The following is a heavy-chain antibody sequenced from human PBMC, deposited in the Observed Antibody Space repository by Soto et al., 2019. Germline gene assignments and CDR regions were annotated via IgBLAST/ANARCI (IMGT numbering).Heavy chain of an antibody. J-gene: IGHJ4*02. D-gene: IGHD6-13*01. V-gene: IGHV1-46*01. CDR3: ARGLAAAEGFDY. Sequence: ASLKVSCKASGYTFTSYYIHWVRQAPGQGLECMGIINPSGGSTSYAQKFQGRVTRTRDTSTSTVYMELSSLRSEATAVYYCARGLAAAEGFDYWGKGTLVTVSS. CDR2: INPSGGST. CDR1: GYTFTSYY.